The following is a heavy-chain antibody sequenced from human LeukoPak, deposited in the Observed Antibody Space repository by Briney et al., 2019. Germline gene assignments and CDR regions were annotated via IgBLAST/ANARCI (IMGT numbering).Heavy chain of an antibody. V-gene: IGHV3-7*03. CDR1: EFTFNRYW. J-gene: IGHJ4*02. CDR3: ARGPAAPDY. D-gene: IGHD6-13*01. Sequence: GGSLRLFCAASEFTFNRYWMSWVRQAPGKGLEWVANIKKDGSEKYYVDSVKGRFTISRDNAKNSVHLQMNSLRAEDTAVYYCARGPAAPDYWGQGTLVTVSS. CDR2: IKKDGSEK.